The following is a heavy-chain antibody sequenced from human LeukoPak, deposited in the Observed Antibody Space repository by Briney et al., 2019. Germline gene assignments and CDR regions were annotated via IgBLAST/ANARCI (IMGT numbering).Heavy chain of an antibody. J-gene: IGHJ4*02. Sequence: PSETLSLTCAVYGGSFSGYYWSWIRQPPGKGLEWIGEINHSGSTNYNPSLKSRVTISVDTSKNQFSLKLSSVTAADTAVYYCARMSSGWYTSLYYFDYWGQGTLVTVSS. CDR1: GGSFSGYY. V-gene: IGHV4-34*01. CDR3: ARMSSGWYTSLYYFDY. D-gene: IGHD6-19*01. CDR2: INHSGST.